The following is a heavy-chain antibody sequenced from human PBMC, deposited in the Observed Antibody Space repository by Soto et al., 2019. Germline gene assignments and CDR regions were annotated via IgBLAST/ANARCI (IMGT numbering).Heavy chain of an antibody. CDR1: GFTFRTYT. V-gene: IGHV3-21*01. D-gene: IGHD2-15*01. J-gene: IGHJ6*02. CDR3: ARDRGYDAHDYYYNAMDV. CDR2: IRGFSPYT. Sequence: GCRRVSCVASGFTFRTYTMNWVRHSPGKWLEWVSGIRGFSPYTFYAESVKGRFTISRDNAKNSLYLQMNSLGVEDTAVYYCARDRGYDAHDYYYNAMDVWGQGTTVTVSS.